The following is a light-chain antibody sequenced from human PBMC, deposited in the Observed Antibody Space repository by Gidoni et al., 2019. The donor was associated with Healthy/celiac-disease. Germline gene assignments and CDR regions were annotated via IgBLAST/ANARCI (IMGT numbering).Light chain of an antibody. CDR2: GAS. CDR3: QQYGSSPLT. CDR1: QSVSSSY. Sequence: EIVLTQSPGTLSLSPGARATLSCRASQSVSSSYLAWYQQKPVQAPRLLIYGASSRATGIPDRFSGSGSGTDFTLTISRLEPEDFAVYYCQQYGSSPLTFGGGTKVEIK. V-gene: IGKV3-20*01. J-gene: IGKJ4*01.